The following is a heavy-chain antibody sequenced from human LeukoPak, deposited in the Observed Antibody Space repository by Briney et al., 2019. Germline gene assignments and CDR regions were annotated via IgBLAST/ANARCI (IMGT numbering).Heavy chain of an antibody. D-gene: IGHD3-22*01. V-gene: IGHV4-61*08. CDR1: GGSISSGGYY. J-gene: IGHJ4*02. CDR2: IYYSGST. Sequence: PSQTLSLTCTVSGGSISSGGYYWSWIRQPPGKGLEWIGYIYYSGSTNYNPSLKSRVTISVDTSKNQFSLKLSSVTAADTAVYYCAGNYYDSSGQIDYWGQGTLVTVSS. CDR3: AGNYYDSSGQIDY.